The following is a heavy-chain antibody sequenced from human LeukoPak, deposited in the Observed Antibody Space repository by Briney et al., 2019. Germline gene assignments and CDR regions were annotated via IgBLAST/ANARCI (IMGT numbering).Heavy chain of an antibody. CDR1: GGSISSSSYY. CDR3: ARLELPGPDILTGYYPNDY. CDR2: IYYSGST. J-gene: IGHJ4*02. Sequence: SETLSLTCTVSGGSISSSSYYWGWIRQPPGKGLEWIGYIYYSGSTNYNPSLKSRVTISVDTSKNQFSLKLSSVTAADTAVYYCARLELPGPDILTGYYPNDYWGQGTLVTVSS. D-gene: IGHD3-9*01. V-gene: IGHV4-61*05.